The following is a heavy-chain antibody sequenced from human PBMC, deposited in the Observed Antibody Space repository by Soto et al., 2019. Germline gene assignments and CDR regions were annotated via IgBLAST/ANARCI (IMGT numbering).Heavy chain of an antibody. Sequence: QITLKESGPTLVKPTQTLTLTCTFSGFSLSTSGVGVGWIRQPPGKALEWVALIYWDDAKEYSPSLKSRLTTTKDTSKTQVDLTMTNMDPVDTAPYYCAHKGGGDRILDYWGQGTLVTVSS. V-gene: IGHV2-5*02. CDR2: IYWDDAK. J-gene: IGHJ4*02. D-gene: IGHD3-16*01. CDR3: AHKGGGDRILDY. CDR1: GFSLSTSGVG.